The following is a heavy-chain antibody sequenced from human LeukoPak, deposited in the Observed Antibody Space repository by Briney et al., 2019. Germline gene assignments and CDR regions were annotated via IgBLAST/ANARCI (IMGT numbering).Heavy chain of an antibody. J-gene: IGHJ4*02. V-gene: IGHV3-53*01. Sequence: GESLRLSCAASGFTVSSIHMVWVRQAPGKGLEWVSVTYTGGNSYYADSVKGRFIISRDISKNTLYLQMNSLRAEDSALYYCARGAVAGKHNKDFDYWGQGTLVTVSS. CDR1: GFTVSSIH. D-gene: IGHD6-19*01. CDR2: TYTGGNS. CDR3: ARGAVAGKHNKDFDY.